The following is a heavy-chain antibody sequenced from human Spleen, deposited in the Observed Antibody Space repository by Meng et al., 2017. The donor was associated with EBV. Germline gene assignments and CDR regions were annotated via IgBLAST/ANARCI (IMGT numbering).Heavy chain of an antibody. D-gene: IGHD5-24*01. V-gene: IGHV4-4*02. CDR2: IYHSGST. CDR3: ARIDGYSNFDY. Sequence: ELDPGPVMPSGTLSLPASVSGDSLLYSNWWSWGRQPPGKGLEWIGEIYHSGSTNYNPSLKSRVTISVDKSKNQFSLKLTSVTAADTAVYYCARIDGYSNFDYWGQGTLVTVSS. J-gene: IGHJ4*02. CDR1: GDSLLYSNW.